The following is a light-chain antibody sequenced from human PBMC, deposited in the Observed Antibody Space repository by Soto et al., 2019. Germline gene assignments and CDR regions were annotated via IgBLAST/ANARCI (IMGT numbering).Light chain of an antibody. V-gene: IGKV1-39*01. J-gene: IGKJ4*01. Sequence: DIQMTQSPTSLSASVGDRVTITCRASQTISSYVNWYQQKPGKTPKIMIYAASSLQNGVPPRFSGSGSATDFTLTISSLQPEDFATYYCQQTSSTPLTFGGGTKVEI. CDR2: AAS. CDR1: QTISSY. CDR3: QQTSSTPLT.